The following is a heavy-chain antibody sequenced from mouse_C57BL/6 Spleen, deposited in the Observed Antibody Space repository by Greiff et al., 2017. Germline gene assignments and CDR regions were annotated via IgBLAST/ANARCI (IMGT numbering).Heavy chain of an antibody. D-gene: IGHD1-2*01. Sequence: VKLQQPGAELVKPGASVKLSCKASGYTFTSYWMHWVKQRPGQGLEWIGMIHPNSGSTNYNAKFKSKATLTVDKSSSTAYMQLSSLTSEDSAVYYCARSLRDGYFEVWGTGTTVTVAS. CDR2: IHPNSGST. CDR1: GYTFTSYW. V-gene: IGHV1-64*01. J-gene: IGHJ1*03. CDR3: ARSLRDGYFEV.